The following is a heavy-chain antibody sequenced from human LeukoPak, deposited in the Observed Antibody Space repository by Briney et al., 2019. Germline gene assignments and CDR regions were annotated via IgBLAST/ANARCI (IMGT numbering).Heavy chain of an antibody. J-gene: IGHJ4*02. Sequence: GGSLRLSCAASGFTFSNAWMSWVRQAPGKGLEWVGRIKSKTDGGTTDYAAPVKGRFIISRDDSKNTLYLQMNSLKTEDTAVYYCTTEDYYGSGSFDYWGQGTLVTVSS. D-gene: IGHD3-10*01. CDR1: GFTFSNAW. V-gene: IGHV3-15*01. CDR2: IKSKTDGGTT. CDR3: TTEDYYGSGSFDY.